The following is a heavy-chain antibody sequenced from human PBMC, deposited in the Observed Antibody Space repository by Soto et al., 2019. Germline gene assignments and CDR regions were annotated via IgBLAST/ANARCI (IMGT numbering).Heavy chain of an antibody. Sequence: GGSLRLSCAASGFTFSSYAMSWVRQAPGKGLEWVSAISGSGGSTYYADSVKGRFTISRDNSKNTLYLQMNSLRAEDTAVYYCAKGVTMVRGVITSGYYWGQGTLVTVSS. CDR2: ISGSGGST. V-gene: IGHV3-23*01. CDR1: GFTFSSYA. J-gene: IGHJ4*02. D-gene: IGHD3-10*01. CDR3: AKGVTMVRGVITSGYY.